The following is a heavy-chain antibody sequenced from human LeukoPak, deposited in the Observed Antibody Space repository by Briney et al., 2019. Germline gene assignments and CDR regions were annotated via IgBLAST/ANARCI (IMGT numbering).Heavy chain of an antibody. CDR3: ARDSRVLRFLEWLGYFDY. Sequence: GGSLRLSCAASGFTFSSYAMSWVRQAPGKGLEWVSGISGTGFSTYYADSVKGRFTISRDNSKNTLYLQMNSLRAEDTAVYYCARDSRVLRFLEWLGYFDYWGQGTLVTVSS. D-gene: IGHD3-3*01. V-gene: IGHV3-23*01. CDR2: ISGTGFST. J-gene: IGHJ4*02. CDR1: GFTFSSYA.